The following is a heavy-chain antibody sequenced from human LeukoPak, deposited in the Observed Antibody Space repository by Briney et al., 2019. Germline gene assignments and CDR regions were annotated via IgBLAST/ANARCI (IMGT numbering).Heavy chain of an antibody. D-gene: IGHD3-16*01. V-gene: IGHV3-23*01. CDR2: ISGSGGST. CDR1: GFTFSSYA. J-gene: IGHJ4*02. Sequence: GGSLRLSCAASGFTFSSYAMHWVRQAPGKGLEWVSAISGSGGSTYYADSVKGRFTISRDNSKNTLYLQMNSLRAEDTAVYYCAIIMITFGGVPPTDYWGQGTLVTVSS. CDR3: AIIMITFGGVPPTDY.